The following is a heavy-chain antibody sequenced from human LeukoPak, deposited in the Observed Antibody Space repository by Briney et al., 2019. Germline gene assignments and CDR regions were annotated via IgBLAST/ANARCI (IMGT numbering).Heavy chain of an antibody. V-gene: IGHV3-7*03. D-gene: IGHD6-13*01. CDR3: ARDPEAGTADY. CDR1: GFSFSTYW. CDR2: IKHDGSAE. Sequence: GGPLRLSCVASGFSFSTYWMSWVRQAPGKGLEWVANIKHDGSAEHYVDSVKGRFTISRDNAKNSVYLQMNSLGAEDTALYYCARDPEAGTADYWGQGTLVTVSS. J-gene: IGHJ4*02.